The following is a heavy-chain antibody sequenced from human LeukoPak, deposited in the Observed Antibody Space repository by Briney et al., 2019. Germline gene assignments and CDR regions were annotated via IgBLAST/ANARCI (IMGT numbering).Heavy chain of an antibody. J-gene: IGHJ4*02. V-gene: IGHV3-30*04. CDR1: GFTFSSHA. Sequence: GGSLRLSCAASGFTFSSHAMNWVRQAPGKGLEWVAVISYDGSNKYYVDSVKGRFTISRDNSKSTLYLQMHALTADDTAVYFCVTRGLSNVGLSGVGVDSYAYWGQGILVTVSS. CDR2: ISYDGSNK. D-gene: IGHD5-18*01. CDR3: VTRGLSNVGLSGVGVDSYAY.